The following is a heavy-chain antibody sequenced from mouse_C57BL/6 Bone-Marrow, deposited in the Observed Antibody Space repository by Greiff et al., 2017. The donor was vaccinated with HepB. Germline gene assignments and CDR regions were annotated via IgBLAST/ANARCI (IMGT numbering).Heavy chain of an antibody. V-gene: IGHV5-6*01. J-gene: IGHJ2*01. D-gene: IGHD1-1*01. CDR3: ARQDTTVVALDY. Sequence: EVKLMESGGDLVKPGGSLKLSCAASGFTFSSYGMSWVRQTPDKRLEWVATISSGGSYTYYPDSVKGRFTISRDNAKNTLYLQMSSLKSEDTAMYYCARQDTTVVALDYWGQGTTLTVSS. CDR2: ISSGGSYT. CDR1: GFTFSSYG.